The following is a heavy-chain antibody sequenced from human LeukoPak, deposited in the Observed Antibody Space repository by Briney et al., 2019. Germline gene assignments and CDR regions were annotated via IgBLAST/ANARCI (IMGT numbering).Heavy chain of an antibody. CDR2: IYNSGIT. CDR3: ARSVPSLDYLFDS. D-gene: IGHD4-11*01. V-gene: IGHV4-59*08. J-gene: IGHJ5*01. CDR1: GVSISGYY. Sequence: SETLSLTCTVSGVSISGYYWTWIRQLPGKGLEWIGYIYNSGITNYNPSLKSRVTVSVDTPKNQFSLRLTSVTAADTAVYYCARSVPSLDYLFDSWGHGTLVTVSS.